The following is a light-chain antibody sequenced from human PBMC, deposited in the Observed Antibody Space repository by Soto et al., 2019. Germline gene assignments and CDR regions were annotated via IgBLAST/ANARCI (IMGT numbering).Light chain of an antibody. CDR1: QSVSSSY. CDR2: GAS. CDR3: QQYVSSPWT. Sequence: EIVLTQSPGTLSLSPGERATLSCRASQSVSSSYLAWYQQKPGQAPRLLIYGASNRATGIPDRISGSGSGTDFTLTISRLEPEDFAVYYCQQYVSSPWTFGQGTKVEIK. V-gene: IGKV3-20*01. J-gene: IGKJ1*01.